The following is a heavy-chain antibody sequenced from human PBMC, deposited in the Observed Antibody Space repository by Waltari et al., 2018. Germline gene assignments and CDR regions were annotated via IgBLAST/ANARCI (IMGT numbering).Heavy chain of an antibody. CDR3: ARPAGAVAGTIDY. V-gene: IGHV4-38-2*01. CDR1: CYSISHGYY. Sequence: QVQLQESGPGLVKPSETLSLTRAVSCYSISHGYYWGWIRPHPGKGLEWNGSIYHSGSTYYNPSLKSRVTISVDTSKNQFSLKLSSVTAADTAVYYCARPAGAVAGTIDYWGQGTLVTVSS. D-gene: IGHD6-19*01. CDR2: IYHSGST. J-gene: IGHJ4*02.